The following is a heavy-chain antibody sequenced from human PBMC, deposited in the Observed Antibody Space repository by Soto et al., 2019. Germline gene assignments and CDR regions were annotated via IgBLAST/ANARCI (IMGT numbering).Heavy chain of an antibody. J-gene: IGHJ4*02. V-gene: IGHV4-31*03. CDR3: GRGGIAARPGFGY. Sequence: QVQLQESGPGLVKPPQTLSLTCTVSDGSISSGGYYWSWIRQHPGTGLEWIGYIDYSGSTYYNPSLKSRVTISVDTSKNQFSLKLSSVTAADTAVYYCGRGGIAARPGFGYWGQGTLVTVSS. CDR1: DGSISSGGYY. D-gene: IGHD6-6*01. CDR2: IDYSGST.